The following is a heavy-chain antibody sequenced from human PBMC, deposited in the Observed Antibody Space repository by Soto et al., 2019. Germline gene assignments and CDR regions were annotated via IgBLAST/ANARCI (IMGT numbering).Heavy chain of an antibody. CDR1: GFTFSDYY. CDR3: ARVGSTLAAGTPEY. J-gene: IGHJ4*02. V-gene: IGHV3-11*01. Sequence: PGGSLRLSCAASGFTFSDYYMSWFRQAPGKGLEWVSYISGSGSITHDADSVKGRFTISRDNAKNSLYLQMNSLRAEDTAIYYCARVGSTLAAGTPEYWGQGTLVTVSS. CDR2: ISGSGSIT. D-gene: IGHD6-13*01.